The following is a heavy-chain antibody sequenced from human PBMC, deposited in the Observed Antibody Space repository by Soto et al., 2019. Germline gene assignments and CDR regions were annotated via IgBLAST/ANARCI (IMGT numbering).Heavy chain of an antibody. CDR2: IIPIFGTA. V-gene: IGHV1-69*13. Sequence: GASVKVSCKASGGTFSSYAISWARQAPGQGLEWMGGIIPIFGTANYAQKFQGRVTITADESTSTAYMELSSLRSEDTAVYYCARDDWVWSGRNYYYYYGMDVWGQGTTVTVSS. D-gene: IGHD3-3*01. CDR3: ARDDWVWSGRNYYYYYGMDV. CDR1: GGTFSSYA. J-gene: IGHJ6*02.